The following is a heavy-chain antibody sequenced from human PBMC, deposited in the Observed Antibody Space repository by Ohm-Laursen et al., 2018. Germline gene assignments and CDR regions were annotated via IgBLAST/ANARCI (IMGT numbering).Heavy chain of an antibody. Sequence: SLRLSCAASGFTFDDYAMHWVRQVPGKGLEWVSGISWNSGTLMYADSVKGRFTISRGNAKNSLYLQMDDLRPEDTAFYYCVRDMPTKWGNWYLGFWGRGALVTVSS. CDR2: ISWNSGTL. CDR1: GFTFDDYA. D-gene: IGHD3-16*01. CDR3: VRDMPTKWGNWYLGF. J-gene: IGHJ2*01. V-gene: IGHV3-9*01.